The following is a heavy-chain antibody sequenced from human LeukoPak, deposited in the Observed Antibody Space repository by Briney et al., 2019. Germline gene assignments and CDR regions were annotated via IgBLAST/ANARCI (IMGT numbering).Heavy chain of an antibody. CDR3: ARDSLVITMIVVVITHYFDY. CDR2: ISYDGSNK. Sequence: PGGSLRLSCAASGFTFSSYAMHWVRQAPGKGLEWVAVISYDGSNKYYADSVKGRFTISRDNSKNTLYLQMNSLRAEDTAVYYCARDSLVITMIVVVITHYFDYWGQGTLVIVSS. D-gene: IGHD3-22*01. CDR1: GFTFSSYA. V-gene: IGHV3-30-3*01. J-gene: IGHJ4*02.